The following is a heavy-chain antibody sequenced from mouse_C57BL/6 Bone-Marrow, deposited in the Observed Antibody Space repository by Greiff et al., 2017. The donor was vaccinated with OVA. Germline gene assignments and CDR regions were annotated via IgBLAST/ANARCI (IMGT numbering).Heavy chain of an antibody. D-gene: IGHD1-1*01. CDR3: ARDYYGSSYKDY. J-gene: IGHJ2*01. V-gene: IGHV1-26*01. Sequence: VQLQQSGPELVKPGASVKISCKASGYTFTDYYMNWVKQSHGKSLEWIGDINPNNGGTSYNQKFKGKATLTVDKSSSTAYMELRSLTSEDSAVDYWARDYYGSSYKDYWGQGTTLTVSS. CDR2: INPNNGGT. CDR1: GYTFTDYY.